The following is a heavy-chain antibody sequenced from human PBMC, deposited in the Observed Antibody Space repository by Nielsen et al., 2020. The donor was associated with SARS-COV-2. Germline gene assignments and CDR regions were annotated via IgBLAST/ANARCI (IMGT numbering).Heavy chain of an antibody. CDR2: IKQDGSEK. CDR1: GFTFSSYW. J-gene: IGHJ5*02. V-gene: IGHV3-7*05. D-gene: IGHD2-15*01. Sequence: GGSLRLSCAASGFTFSSYWMSWVRQAPGKGLEWVANIKQDGSEKYYVDSVKGRFTISRDNAKNSLYLQMNSLRAEDTAVYYCARGPLTIAVSTANWFDPWGQGTLVTVSS. CDR3: ARGPLTIAVSTANWFDP.